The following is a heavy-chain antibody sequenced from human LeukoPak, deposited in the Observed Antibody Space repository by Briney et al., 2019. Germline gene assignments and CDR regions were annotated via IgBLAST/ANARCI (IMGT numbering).Heavy chain of an antibody. J-gene: IGHJ4*02. D-gene: IGHD5-24*01. CDR1: EFSVGSNY. V-gene: IGHV3-23*01. CDR2: IGPSGVIT. Sequence: GGSLRLSCAASEFSVGSNYMTWVRQAPGKGLEWVSGIGPSGVITYYADSVKGRFTISRDNYKSTVYLQMNSLRADDTAVYYCAKDDAWLQFDDWGQGTLVTVSS. CDR3: AKDDAWLQFDD.